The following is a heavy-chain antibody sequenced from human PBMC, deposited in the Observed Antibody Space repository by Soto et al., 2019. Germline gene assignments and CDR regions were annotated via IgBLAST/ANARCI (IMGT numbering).Heavy chain of an antibody. CDR2: TYYRSKWYN. Sequence: PSQTLSLTCAISGDSVSSNSAAWNWIRQSPSRCLEWLGRTYYRSKWYNDYAVSVKSRITINPDTSKNQFSLQLNSVTPEDTAVYYCARDREFRCSSTSCYTYYYYYYGMDVWGQGTTVTVSS. CDR3: ARDREFRCSSTSCYTYYYYYYGMDV. CDR1: GDSVSSNSAA. J-gene: IGHJ6*02. V-gene: IGHV6-1*01. D-gene: IGHD2-2*02.